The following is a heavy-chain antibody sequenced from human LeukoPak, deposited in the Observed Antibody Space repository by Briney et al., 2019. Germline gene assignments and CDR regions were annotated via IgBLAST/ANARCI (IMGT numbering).Heavy chain of an antibody. CDR2: IKQDGSDK. D-gene: IGHD3-22*01. V-gene: IGHV3-7*01. CDR1: GFTFSSYW. Sequence: GGSLRLSCAASGFTFSSYWMNWVRQAPGKGLEWVANIKQDGSDKYYVDSVKGRFTISRDNAKNSPYLQMNSLRAEDTAVYYCAREASDDYDSSGGFDYWGQGTLVTVSS. J-gene: IGHJ4*02. CDR3: AREASDDYDSSGGFDY.